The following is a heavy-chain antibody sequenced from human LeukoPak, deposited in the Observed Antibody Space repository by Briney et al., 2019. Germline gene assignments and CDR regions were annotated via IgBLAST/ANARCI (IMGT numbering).Heavy chain of an antibody. CDR3: AKDQTFGLVDY. V-gene: IGHV3-30*18. Sequence: GGSLRLSCAASGFTLSSYGMHWVRQAPGKGLEWVAVISYDGSNKYYADSVKGRFTISRDNSKNTLYLQMNSLRAEDTAVYYCAKDQTFGLVDYWGQGTLVTVSS. D-gene: IGHD3-16*01. CDR2: ISYDGSNK. CDR1: GFTLSSYG. J-gene: IGHJ4*02.